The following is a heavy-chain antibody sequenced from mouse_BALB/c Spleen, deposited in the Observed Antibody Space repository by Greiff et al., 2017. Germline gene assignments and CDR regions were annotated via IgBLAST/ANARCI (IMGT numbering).Heavy chain of an antibody. V-gene: IGHV5-17*02. Sequence: VQLKESGGGLVQPGGSRKLSCAASGFTFSSFGMHWVRQAPEKGLEWVAYISSGSSTIYYADTVKGRFTISRDNPKNTLFLQMTSLRSEDTAMYYCARSYFDYWGQGTTLSLL. CDR1: GFTFSSFG. CDR2: ISSGSSTI. J-gene: IGHJ2*01. CDR3: ARSYFDY.